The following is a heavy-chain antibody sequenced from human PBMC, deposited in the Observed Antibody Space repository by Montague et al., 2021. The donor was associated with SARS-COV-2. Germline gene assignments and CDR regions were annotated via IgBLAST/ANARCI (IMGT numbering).Heavy chain of an antibody. Sequence: SETLSLTCTVSGGSISTANGYWSWISQPPGKGLEWIGYIHYSGNTNYNPSLKSRVTLSLDTSKNQFSLKLTSVTAADTAVYYCVRESWFCGSGACLGNFDSWGQGTLVTVSS. D-gene: IGHD2-15*01. J-gene: IGHJ4*02. V-gene: IGHV4-61*01. CDR1: GGSISTANGY. CDR3: VRESWFCGSGACLGNFDS. CDR2: IHYSGNT.